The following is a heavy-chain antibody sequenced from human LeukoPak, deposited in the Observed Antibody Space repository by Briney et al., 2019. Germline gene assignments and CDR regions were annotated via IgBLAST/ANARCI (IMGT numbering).Heavy chain of an antibody. V-gene: IGHV1-2*02. CDR1: GYTFTSYY. Sequence: ASVKVSCKASGYTFTSYYMHWVRQAPGQGLEWMGWINPNSGGTNYAQKFQGRVTMTRDTSISTAYMELSRLRSDDTAVYYCARAGYYYDSSGYYLHDAFDIWGQGTMVTVSS. J-gene: IGHJ3*02. CDR2: INPNSGGT. CDR3: ARAGYYYDSSGYYLHDAFDI. D-gene: IGHD3-22*01.